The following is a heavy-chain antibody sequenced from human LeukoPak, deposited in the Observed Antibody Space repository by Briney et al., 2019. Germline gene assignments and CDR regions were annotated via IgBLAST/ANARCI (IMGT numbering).Heavy chain of an antibody. V-gene: IGHV4-4*02. CDR3: ARGGTTVAGTFWFDP. CDR1: GGSISSSNW. J-gene: IGHJ5*02. CDR2: IYHTGSS. Sequence: SETLSLTCAVSGGSISSSNWWSWVRQPPGKGLEWIGEIYHTGSSNYNPSLKSRVTISVDKSKSQFSLKLSSVTAADTAVYYCARGGTTVAGTFWFDPWGQGTLVTVSS. D-gene: IGHD6-19*01.